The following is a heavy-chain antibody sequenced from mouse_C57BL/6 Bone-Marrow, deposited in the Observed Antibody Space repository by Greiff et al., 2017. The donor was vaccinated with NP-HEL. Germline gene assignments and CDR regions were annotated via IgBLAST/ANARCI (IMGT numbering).Heavy chain of an antibody. CDR2: IDPENGDT. CDR3: TTGGFDY. D-gene: IGHD1-1*02. CDR1: GFNIKDDY. V-gene: IGHV14-4*01. J-gene: IGHJ2*01. Sequence: VQLQQSGAELVRPGASVKLSCTASGFNIKDDYMHWVKQRPEQGLEWIGWIDPENGDTEYASKFQGKATITADTSSNTACLQLSSLTSEDTAVYYCTTGGFDYWGQGTTLTVSS.